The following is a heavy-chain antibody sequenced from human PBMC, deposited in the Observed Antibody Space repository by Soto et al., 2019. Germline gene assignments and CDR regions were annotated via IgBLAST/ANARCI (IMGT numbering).Heavy chain of an antibody. CDR2: INHSGST. CDR1: DGFFSVYY. D-gene: IGHD2-2*02. Sequence: SETMSLTSAVYDGFFSVYYGSWIRQTPGKGLEWIGEINHSGSTNYNPSLKSRVTISVDTSKNQFSLRLSSVTAADTAVYYCARIPPYTNWFDPWGQGTRVTVSS. CDR3: ARIPPYTNWFDP. J-gene: IGHJ5*02. V-gene: IGHV4-34*01.